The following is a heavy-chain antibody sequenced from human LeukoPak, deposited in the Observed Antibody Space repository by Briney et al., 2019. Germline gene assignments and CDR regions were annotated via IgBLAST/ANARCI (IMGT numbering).Heavy chain of an antibody. V-gene: IGHV3-30*02. CDR3: ARSPIRRQNLVRGFDQ. Sequence: GGSLRLSCAASGFIFSSYGMHWVRQAPGKGLEWVAFIRYDGSNKYYTDSVKGRFTISRDNSKNTLYLQMNSLRAEDTAVYYCARSPIRRQNLVRGFDQWGQGTLVTVSS. CDR1: GFIFSSYG. CDR2: IRYDGSNK. D-gene: IGHD6-13*01. J-gene: IGHJ4*02.